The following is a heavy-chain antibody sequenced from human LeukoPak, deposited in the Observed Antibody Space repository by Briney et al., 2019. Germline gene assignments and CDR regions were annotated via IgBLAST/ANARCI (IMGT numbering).Heavy chain of an antibody. CDR1: GFSFSNYW. CDR3: ARGSVDFWSGYAALPFFDI. V-gene: IGHV3-7*03. Sequence: GGSLRLSCAASGFSFSNYWMSWVRQAPGKGLEWVANIKQDGSEKYYVDSVKGRFTISRDNSKNTLYLQMNSLRAEDTAVYYCARGSVDFWSGYAALPFFDIWGQGTMVTVSS. D-gene: IGHD3-3*01. J-gene: IGHJ3*02. CDR2: IKQDGSEK.